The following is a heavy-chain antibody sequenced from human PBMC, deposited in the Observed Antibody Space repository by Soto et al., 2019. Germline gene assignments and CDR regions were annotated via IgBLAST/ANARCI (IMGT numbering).Heavy chain of an antibody. CDR2: ISDDGASI. V-gene: IGHV3-48*03. CDR3: ARENSVQAWLHHFDH. Sequence: PGGSLRLSCEPSGFSFSSFAMNWVRQAPGRGLEWVSYISDDGASIYYADSLKGRFTISRDNAKNSLSLQMNNLRAEDTAVYYCARENSVQAWLHHFDHWGLGTLVTVSS. D-gene: IGHD5-18*01. CDR1: GFSFSSFA. J-gene: IGHJ4*02.